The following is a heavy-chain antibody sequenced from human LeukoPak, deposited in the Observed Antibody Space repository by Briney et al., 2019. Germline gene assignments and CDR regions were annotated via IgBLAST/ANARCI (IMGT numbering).Heavy chain of an antibody. CDR3: ARGVGRGYSSSFFYYYYYMDV. CDR2: ICAYNGNT. CDR1: GYTFTSYG. J-gene: IGHJ6*03. V-gene: IGHV1-18*01. D-gene: IGHD6-6*01. Sequence: GASVKVSCKASGYTFTSYGISWVRQAPGQGLEWMGWICAYNGNTNYAQKLQGRVTMTTDTSTSTAYMELRSLRSDDTAVYYCARGVGRGYSSSFFYYYYYMDVWGKGTTVTVSS.